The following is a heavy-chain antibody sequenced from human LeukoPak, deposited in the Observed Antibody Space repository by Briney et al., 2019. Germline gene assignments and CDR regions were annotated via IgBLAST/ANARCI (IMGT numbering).Heavy chain of an antibody. Sequence: GGSLRLSCAASGFTFSNAWMNWVRQAPGKGLEWVGRIKSKTDGGTTDYAAPVKGRFTISRDGSKNTLYLQMNSLKTEDTAVYYCTTDWPTYYYDSSGYPFFDYWGQGTLVTVSS. V-gene: IGHV3-15*07. D-gene: IGHD3-22*01. CDR2: IKSKTDGGTT. J-gene: IGHJ4*02. CDR1: GFTFSNAW. CDR3: TTDWPTYYYDSSGYPFFDY.